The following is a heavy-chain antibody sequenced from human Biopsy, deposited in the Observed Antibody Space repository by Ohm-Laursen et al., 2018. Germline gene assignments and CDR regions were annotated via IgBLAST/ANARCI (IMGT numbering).Heavy chain of an antibody. Sequence: SETLSLTWSVSGYSISTAYYWAWIRQPPGKGLEWIASIYHIGSTNYNPSLKSRVSISVDTSKNQFSLRLTSVTAADTAVYYCARVAGGYAYYYGMDVWGQGTTVIVSS. J-gene: IGHJ6*02. D-gene: IGHD5-12*01. V-gene: IGHV4-38-2*02. CDR1: GYSISTAYY. CDR2: IYHIGST. CDR3: ARVAGGYAYYYGMDV.